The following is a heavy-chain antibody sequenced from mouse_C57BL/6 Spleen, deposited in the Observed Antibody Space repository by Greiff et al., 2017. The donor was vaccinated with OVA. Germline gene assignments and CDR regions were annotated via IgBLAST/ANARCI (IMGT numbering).Heavy chain of an antibody. V-gene: IGHV1-82*01. CDR2: IYPGDGDT. CDR1: GYAFSSSW. CDR3: ARYPDYFDY. J-gene: IGHJ2*01. Sequence: VQLQQSGPELVKPGASVKISCKASGYAFSSSWMNWVKQRPGKGLEWIGRIYPGDGDTNYNGKFKGKATLTADESSSTAYMQLSSLTSEDSAVYFCARYPDYFDYWGQGTTLTVSS.